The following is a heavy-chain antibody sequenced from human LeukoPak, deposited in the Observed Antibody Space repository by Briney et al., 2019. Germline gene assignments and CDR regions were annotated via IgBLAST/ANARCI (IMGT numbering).Heavy chain of an antibody. Sequence: GGSLRLSCAASGFTFSSYSMNWVRQAPGKGLEWVSSISSSSSYIYYADSVKGRFTISRDNSKNTLYLQMNSLRAEDTAVYYCAKDSYYDYVFDYWGQGTLVTVSS. D-gene: IGHD3-16*01. CDR2: ISSSSSYI. V-gene: IGHV3-21*04. J-gene: IGHJ4*02. CDR1: GFTFSSYS. CDR3: AKDSYYDYVFDY.